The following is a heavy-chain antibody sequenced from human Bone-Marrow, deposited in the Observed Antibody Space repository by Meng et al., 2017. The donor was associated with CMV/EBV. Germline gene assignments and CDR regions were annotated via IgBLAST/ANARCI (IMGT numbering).Heavy chain of an antibody. D-gene: IGHD3-10*01. CDR1: GGPINSYY. V-gene: IGHV4-59*08. J-gene: IGHJ5*02. CDR2: IYYSGST. CDR3: ARQAHYDGSGSYIHVWVDP. Sequence: SETLSLTCTVSGGPINSYYWSWIRQPPGKGLEWIGYIYYSGSTDSNRSLKSRVTISVDTSKNQSCLKLSSVTAADTAVYYCARQAHYDGSGSYIHVWVDPWGQGTLVTVSS.